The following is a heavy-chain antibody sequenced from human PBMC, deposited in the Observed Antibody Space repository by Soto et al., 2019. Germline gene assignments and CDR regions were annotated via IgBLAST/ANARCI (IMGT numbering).Heavy chain of an antibody. CDR3: ARRLHYGSGCDYFDH. CDR1: GFSLSTSGVG. CDR2: VYWDGDK. V-gene: IGHV2-5*02. J-gene: IGHJ4*02. Sequence: QITLMESGPTLVKSTQTLTLTCTFSGFSLSTSGVGVGWIRQPPGKPLEWLVVVYWDGDKRHSPSLKNRLTITKDTSKRQVVLTMTNMDPVDTATYYCARRLHYGSGCDYFDHWGQGTLVTVSS. D-gene: IGHD3-10*01.